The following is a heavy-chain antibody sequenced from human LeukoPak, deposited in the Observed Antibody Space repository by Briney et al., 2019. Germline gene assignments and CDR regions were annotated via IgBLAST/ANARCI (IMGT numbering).Heavy chain of an antibody. CDR3: ARGSGSTTVVDY. J-gene: IGHJ4*02. CDR2: ISSCSSYI. Sequence: GGSLRLSCAASGFTFSTYTMNWVRQAPGAGLEWVSSISSCSSYIYYADSAKGRFTISRDNAKNSLYLQMNSLRAEDTAVYYCARGSGSTTVVDYWGQGTLVTVSS. V-gene: IGHV3-21*01. CDR1: GFTFSTYT. D-gene: IGHD4-23*01.